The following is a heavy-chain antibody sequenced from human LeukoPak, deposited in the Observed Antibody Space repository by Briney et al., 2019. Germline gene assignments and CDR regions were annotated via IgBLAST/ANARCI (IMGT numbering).Heavy chain of an antibody. CDR1: GLTVTNAW. CDR3: ASIDY. CDR2: IASKTDGGAT. Sequence: PGGSLRLSCSASGLTVTNAWMNWVRQAPGEGLDWVGRIASKTDGGATDYAAPVKGRFTISRDDSKNTLNLQMNSLKTEDTAVYYCASIDYWGQGTLVTVSS. J-gene: IGHJ4*02. V-gene: IGHV3-15*07.